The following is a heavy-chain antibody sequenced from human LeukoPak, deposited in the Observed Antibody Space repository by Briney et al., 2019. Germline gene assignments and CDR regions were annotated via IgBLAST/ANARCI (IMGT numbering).Heavy chain of an antibody. Sequence: PSETLSLTCAVSGYSISSGYYWGWIRQPPGKGLEWIGSIYHSGSTYYNPSLKSRVTISVDTSKNQFSLKLSSVTAADTAVYYCASDSSGWYLNWFDPWGQGTLVTVSS. V-gene: IGHV4-38-2*01. D-gene: IGHD6-19*01. CDR3: ASDSSGWYLNWFDP. CDR1: GYSISSGYY. CDR2: IYHSGST. J-gene: IGHJ5*02.